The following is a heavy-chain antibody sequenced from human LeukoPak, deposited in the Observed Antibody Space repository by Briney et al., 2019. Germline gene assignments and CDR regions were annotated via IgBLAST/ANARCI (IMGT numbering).Heavy chain of an antibody. Sequence: GGSLRLSCAASGFTFSSYGMHWVRQAPGKGLEWVAVIWYDGSNKYYADSVKGRFTISRDNSKNTLYLQMNSLRAEDTAVYYCARKLSGYSGYVDYWGQGTLVTVSS. CDR3: ARKLSGYSGYVDY. J-gene: IGHJ4*02. D-gene: IGHD5-12*01. CDR2: IWYDGSNK. V-gene: IGHV3-33*01. CDR1: GFTFSSYG.